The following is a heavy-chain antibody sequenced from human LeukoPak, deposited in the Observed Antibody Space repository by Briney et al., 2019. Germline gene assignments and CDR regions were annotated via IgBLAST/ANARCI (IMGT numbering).Heavy chain of an antibody. CDR2: IYYNGYT. V-gene: IGHV4-61*05. CDR1: GGSISSSTYY. CDR3: ARSRSFYKRGVNVWRFES. D-gene: IGHD3-3*01. J-gene: IGHJ4*02. Sequence: PSETLSLTCTVSGGSISSSTYYWVWIRQSPGKGLEWVGFIYYNGYTSYNPSLKSRVTLSIDTSKNQFSLKMTSITPADAAVYCWARSRSFYKRGVNVWRFESWGGGTLVTVSS.